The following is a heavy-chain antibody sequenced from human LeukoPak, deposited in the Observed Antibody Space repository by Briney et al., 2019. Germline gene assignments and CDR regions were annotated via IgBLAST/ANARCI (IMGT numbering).Heavy chain of an antibody. V-gene: IGHV3-30*04. Sequence: GGSPRLSCAASGFTFNNYAMHWVRQAPGKGLEWVAVVSYDGNYQNYADSVKGRFTISRDNSKNTVSLQMTSLRAEDTAVYYCARDRDLSSWYFGYWGQGTLVTVSS. D-gene: IGHD6-13*01. J-gene: IGHJ4*02. CDR1: GFTFNNYA. CDR2: VSYDGNYQ. CDR3: ARDRDLSSWYFGY.